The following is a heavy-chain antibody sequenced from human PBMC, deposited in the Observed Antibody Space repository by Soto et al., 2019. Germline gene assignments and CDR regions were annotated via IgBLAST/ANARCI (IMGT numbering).Heavy chain of an antibody. CDR1: GYTLTELS. Sequence: ASVKVSCKXSGYTLTELSMHWVRQAPGKGLEWMGGFDPEDGETIYAQKFQGRVTMTEDTSTDTAYMELSSLRSEDTAVYYCTRDHSSSWKTFDYWGQGTLVTVSS. V-gene: IGHV1-24*01. J-gene: IGHJ4*02. CDR3: TRDHSSSWKTFDY. CDR2: FDPEDGET. D-gene: IGHD6-13*01.